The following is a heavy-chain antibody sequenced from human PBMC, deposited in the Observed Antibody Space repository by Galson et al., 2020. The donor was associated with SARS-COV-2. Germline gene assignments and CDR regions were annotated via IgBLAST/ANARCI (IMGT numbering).Heavy chain of an antibody. D-gene: IGHD1-26*01. V-gene: IGHV4-59*01. CDR2: IYYSGST. Sequence: SETLSLTCTVSGGSISSYYWTWIRQTPGKGLEWIGYIYYSGSTTYSPSLKSRVTMSIETSKNQFSLNLSSVTTADTAVYFCARYVLGATYFDYWGQGTLITVSS. CDR3: ARYVLGATYFDY. J-gene: IGHJ4*02. CDR1: GGSISSYY.